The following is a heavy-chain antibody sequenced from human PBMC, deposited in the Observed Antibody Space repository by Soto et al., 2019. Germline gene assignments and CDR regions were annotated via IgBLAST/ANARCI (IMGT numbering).Heavy chain of an antibody. D-gene: IGHD2-21*02. V-gene: IGHV1-46*01. J-gene: IGHJ4*02. CDR3: ARGGHIVVVTAISYDY. CDR1: GYTFTSYY. CDR2: INPSGGST. Sequence: ASVKVSCKTSGYTFTSYYMHWVRQAPGQGLEWMGIINPSGGSTSYAQKFQGRVTMTRDTSTSTVYMELSSLRSEDTAVYYCARGGHIVVVTAISYDYWGQGTLVTVSS.